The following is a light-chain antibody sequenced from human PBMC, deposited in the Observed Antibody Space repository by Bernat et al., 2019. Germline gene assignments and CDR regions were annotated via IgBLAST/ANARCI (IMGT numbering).Light chain of an antibody. V-gene: IGLV1-44*01. CDR3: SACDDSLTSHV. CDR2: NNN. Sequence: QSVLTQPPSASGTPGQRVTISCSGRSSNIGTNTVNWYQQLPGTAPKLLMYNNNQRPSGVPDRFSGSKSGTSASLAISGLQSEDEADYYCSACDDSLTSHVFGTRTKVTVL. J-gene: IGLJ1*01. CDR1: SSNIGTNT.